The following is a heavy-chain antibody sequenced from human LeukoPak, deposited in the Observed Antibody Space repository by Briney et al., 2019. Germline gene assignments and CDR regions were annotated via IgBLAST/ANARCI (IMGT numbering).Heavy chain of an antibody. CDR2: ISAYNGNT. D-gene: IGHD3-16*01. CDR3: ARGATLHDAFDI. V-gene: IGHV1-18*01. J-gene: IGHJ3*02. Sequence: ASVKVSCKASSYTFTSYGISWVRQAPGQGLEWMGWISAYNGNTNYAQKLQGRVTMTTDTSTSTAYMELSRLRSDDTAVYYCARGATLHDAFDIWGQGTMVTVSS. CDR1: SYTFTSYG.